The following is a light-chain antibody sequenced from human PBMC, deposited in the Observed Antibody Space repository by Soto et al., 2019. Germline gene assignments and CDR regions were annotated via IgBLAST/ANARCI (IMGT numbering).Light chain of an antibody. CDR2: GAS. J-gene: IGKJ3*01. V-gene: IGKV3-15*01. Sequence: EIVLTQSPATLSVFPGEKATLSCGASQSVSNNVAWYHQKPGQAPRPLIYGASTRATGVPARFSGSGSGTEFTLTISSLQSEDSAIYYCQQYSSWPFTFGPGTKVAIE. CDR3: QQYSSWPFT. CDR1: QSVSNN.